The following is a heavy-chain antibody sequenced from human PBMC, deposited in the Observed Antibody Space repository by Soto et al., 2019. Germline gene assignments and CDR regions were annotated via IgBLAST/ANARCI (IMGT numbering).Heavy chain of an antibody. CDR2: INPNSGDT. CDR1: GYTFTGYY. D-gene: IGHD6-6*01. J-gene: IGHJ4*02. Sequence: QVQLVQSGAEVKKPGASVKVSCKASGYTFTGYYMHWVRQAPGQGLEWMGWINPNSGDTNYAQKFQGRVTMTRDTSISTAYMELSRLRSDDTAVYYCARGQLAGMGDYWGQGTLVTVSS. V-gene: IGHV1-2*02. CDR3: ARGQLAGMGDY.